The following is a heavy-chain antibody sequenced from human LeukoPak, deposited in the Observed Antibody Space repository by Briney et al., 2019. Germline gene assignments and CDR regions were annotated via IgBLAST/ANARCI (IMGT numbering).Heavy chain of an antibody. V-gene: IGHV4-59*01. CDR3: ARARDGYNTD. Sequence: PSETLSLXCTVSGGSISSYYWSWIRQPPGKGLEWIGYIYYSGSTNYNPSLKSRVTISVDTSKNQFSLKLSSVTAADTAVYYCARARDGYNTDWGQGTLVTVSS. CDR2: IYYSGST. J-gene: IGHJ4*02. D-gene: IGHD5-24*01. CDR1: GGSISSYY.